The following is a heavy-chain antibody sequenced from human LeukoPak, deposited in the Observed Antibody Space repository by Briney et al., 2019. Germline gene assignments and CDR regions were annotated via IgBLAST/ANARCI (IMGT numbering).Heavy chain of an antibody. CDR1: GDSLSLSLYY. CDR2: IYYSGSSENP. V-gene: IGHV4-39*01. D-gene: IGHD1-1*01. J-gene: IGHJ3*02. CDR3: ARQQEQRVERGPFQI. Sequence: SETLSLTCSVSGDSLSLSLYYWGWIRQPPGKGLEWIGSIYYSGSSENPHYNPSLKSRVTMSVDTSKNQFSLTLSSVTAADTAVYYCARQQEQRVERGPFQIWGQGTMVTVS.